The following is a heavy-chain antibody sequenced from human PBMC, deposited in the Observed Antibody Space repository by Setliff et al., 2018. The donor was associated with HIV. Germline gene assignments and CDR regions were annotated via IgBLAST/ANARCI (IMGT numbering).Heavy chain of an antibody. J-gene: IGHJ3*02. Sequence: ASVKVSCKASGYTFTGYYMHWVRQASGQGLEWMGWINPNSGGTKSAQTFQGRVTMTRDTSINTAYMDLSRLRSDDTAIYYCARDKLEETAESLWGPMKNDAFDIWGPGTLVTVSS. D-gene: IGHD2-21*01. V-gene: IGHV1-2*02. CDR2: INPNSGGT. CDR1: GYTFTGYY. CDR3: ARDKLEETAESLWGPMKNDAFDI.